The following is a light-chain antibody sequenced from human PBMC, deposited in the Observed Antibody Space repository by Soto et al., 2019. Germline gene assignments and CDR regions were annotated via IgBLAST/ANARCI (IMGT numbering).Light chain of an antibody. CDR1: SSNIGSNT. Sequence: QSVLTQPPSASGTPGQTVAISCSGSSSNIGSNTVNWYQQFPGTAPKLLIYGNSNRPSGVPDRFSGSKSGTSASLAITGLQAEDEADYYCQSYDNSLSVYVFGTGTKLTVL. CDR2: GNS. V-gene: IGLV1-40*01. J-gene: IGLJ1*01. CDR3: QSYDNSLSVYV.